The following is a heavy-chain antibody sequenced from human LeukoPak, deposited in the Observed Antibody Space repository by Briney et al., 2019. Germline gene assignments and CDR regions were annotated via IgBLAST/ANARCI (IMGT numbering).Heavy chain of an antibody. CDR2: IYYSGST. Sequence: SETLSLTCTVSGGSISSYYWSWIRQPPGKGLEWIGYIYYSGSTTYNPSLKSRVTISVDTSKNQLSLKLSSVTAADTAVYYCARDRSRGSTWLLPASPIKNWFDPWGQGTLVTVSA. D-gene: IGHD6-13*01. CDR1: GGSISSYY. J-gene: IGHJ5*02. V-gene: IGHV4-59*01. CDR3: ARDRSRGSTWLLPASPIKNWFDP.